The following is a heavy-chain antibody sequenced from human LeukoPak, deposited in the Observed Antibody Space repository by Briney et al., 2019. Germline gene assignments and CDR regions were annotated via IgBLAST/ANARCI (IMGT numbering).Heavy chain of an antibody. CDR1: GYTFTSYY. CDR2: INPSGGST. J-gene: IGHJ4*02. V-gene: IGHV1-46*01. CDR3: ARAGSSVREVVY. Sequence: ASVKVSCKASGYTFTSYYMHWVRQAPGQGLEWMGIINPSGGSTSYAQKFQGRVTMTRDTSASTVYMELSSLRSEDTAVYYCARAGSSVREVVYWGQGTLVTVSS. D-gene: IGHD3-10*01.